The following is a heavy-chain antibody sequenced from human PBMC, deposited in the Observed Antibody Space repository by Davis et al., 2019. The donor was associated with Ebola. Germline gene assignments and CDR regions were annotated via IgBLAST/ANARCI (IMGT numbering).Heavy chain of an antibody. V-gene: IGHV3-30-3*01. CDR2: ISYDGSNK. Sequence: GSLRLSCAASGLTFSSYAMHWVRQAPGKGLEWVAVISYDGSNKYYADSVKGRFTISRDNSKNTLYLQMNSLRAEDTAVYYCARESSGCIDYWGQGTLVTVSS. CDR1: GLTFSSYA. CDR3: ARESSGCIDY. J-gene: IGHJ4*02. D-gene: IGHD6-19*01.